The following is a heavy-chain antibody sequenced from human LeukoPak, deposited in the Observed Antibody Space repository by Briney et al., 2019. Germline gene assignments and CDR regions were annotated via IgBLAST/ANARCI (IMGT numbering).Heavy chain of an antibody. CDR2: IIPIFGTA. J-gene: IGHJ5*02. D-gene: IGHD2-21*02. CDR3: AREVEHIVVVTAYNWFDP. V-gene: IGHV1-69*01. CDR1: GGTFSSYA. Sequence: ASVKVSCKASGGTFSSYAISWVRQAPGQGLEWMGGIIPIFGTANYAQKFQGRVTITADESTSTAYMELSSLRSEDTAMYYCAREVEHIVVVTAYNWFDPWGQGTLVTVSS.